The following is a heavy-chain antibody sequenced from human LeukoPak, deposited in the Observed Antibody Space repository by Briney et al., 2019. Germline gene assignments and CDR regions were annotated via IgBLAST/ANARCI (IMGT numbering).Heavy chain of an antibody. Sequence: PSETLSLTCTVSGGSFSSGSYYWSWFRQPPGKGLEWIGYIYYSGSTNYNPSLKSRVTISVDTSKNQFSLKLSSVTAADTAVYYCARGWHDYVWGSYINWFDPWGQGTLVTVSS. CDR3: ARGWHDYVWGSYINWFDP. D-gene: IGHD3-16*01. J-gene: IGHJ5*02. CDR2: IYYSGST. CDR1: GGSFSSGSYY. V-gene: IGHV4-61*01.